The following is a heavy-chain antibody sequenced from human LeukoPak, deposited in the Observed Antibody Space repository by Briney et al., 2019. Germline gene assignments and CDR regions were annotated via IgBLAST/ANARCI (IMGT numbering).Heavy chain of an antibody. D-gene: IGHD4-17*01. J-gene: IGHJ6*03. Sequence: VSVKVSCKDSGYTFTGYYMHWVRQAPGQGLEWMGWINPNSGGTNYAQKFQGRVTMTRDTSISTAYMELSRLRSDDTAVYYCARAGATVTTFVYYYYYMDVWGKGTTVTVSS. CDR2: INPNSGGT. V-gene: IGHV1-2*02. CDR3: ARAGATVTTFVYYYYYMDV. CDR1: GYTFTGYY.